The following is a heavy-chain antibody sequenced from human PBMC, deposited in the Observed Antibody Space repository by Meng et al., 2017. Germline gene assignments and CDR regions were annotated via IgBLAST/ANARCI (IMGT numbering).Heavy chain of an antibody. V-gene: IGHV3-30*01. Sequence: GESLKISCAASGFTFSSYAMHWVRQAPGKGLEWVAVISYDGSNKYYADSVKGRFTISRDNSKNTLYLQMNSLRAEDTAVYYCARDPNCSGGSCYLYGMDVWGQGTTVTVSS. CDR1: GFTFSSYA. J-gene: IGHJ6*02. CDR3: ARDPNCSGGSCYLYGMDV. D-gene: IGHD2-15*01. CDR2: ISYDGSNK.